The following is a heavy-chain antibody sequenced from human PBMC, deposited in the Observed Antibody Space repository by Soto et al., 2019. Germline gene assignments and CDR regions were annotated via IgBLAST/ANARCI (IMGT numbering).Heavy chain of an antibody. J-gene: IGHJ4*02. CDR2: IYYSGST. Sequence: SETLSLTCTVSGGSISSSSYYWGWIRQPPGKGLEWIGSIYYSGSTYYNPSLKSRVTISVDTSKNQFSLKLSSVTAADTAVYYCARLNLNLYVWGSYPYHIFDYWGQGALVTVSS. CDR3: ARLNLNLYVWGSYPYHIFDY. CDR1: GGSISSSSYY. V-gene: IGHV4-39*01. D-gene: IGHD3-16*01.